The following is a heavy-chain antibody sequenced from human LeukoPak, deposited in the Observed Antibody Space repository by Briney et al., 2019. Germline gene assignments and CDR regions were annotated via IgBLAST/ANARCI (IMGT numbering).Heavy chain of an antibody. CDR2: INHSGST. CDR1: GGSFSGYY. CDR3: ARAAYIWFVELPRSYFYYYGMDV. J-gene: IGHJ6*04. Sequence: SETLSLTCAVSGGSFSGYYWSWIRQPPGKGLEWIGEINHSGSTNYNPSLKSRVTISVDAYKKQYALKLSSVTAVDTAVYDRARAAYIWFVELPRSYFYYYGMDVWGKGTTVTVSS. D-gene: IGHD3-10*01. V-gene: IGHV4-34*01.